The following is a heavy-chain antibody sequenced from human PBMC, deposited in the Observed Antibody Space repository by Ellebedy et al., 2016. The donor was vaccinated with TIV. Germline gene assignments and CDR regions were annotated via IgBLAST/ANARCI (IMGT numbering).Heavy chain of an antibody. CDR1: GGSISSNNHY. V-gene: IGHV4-39*01. CDR2: VYYTGST. Sequence: MPSETLSLTCTVSGGSISSNNHYWGSVRQPPGKGLEYIGSVYYTGSTYYHPSLKSRVTVSADTSKNQFSLTLISVTAADTAMYYCTRHGRSDHNSVQYSDYWGQGTLVTVSS. J-gene: IGHJ4*02. CDR3: TRHGRSDHNSVQYSDY. D-gene: IGHD2/OR15-2a*01.